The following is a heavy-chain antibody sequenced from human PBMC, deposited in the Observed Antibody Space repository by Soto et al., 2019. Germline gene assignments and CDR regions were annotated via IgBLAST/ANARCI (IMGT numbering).Heavy chain of an antibody. V-gene: IGHV3-73*01. D-gene: IGHD5-18*01. CDR1: GFTFSGSA. J-gene: IGHJ6*02. Sequence: LRLSCAASGFTFSGSAMHWVRQASGKGLEWVGRIRSKANSYATAYAASVKGRFTISRDDSKNTAYLQMNSLKTEDTAVYYCTSDTARVYYGMDVWGQGTTVTVSS. CDR2: IRSKANSYAT. CDR3: TSDTARVYYGMDV.